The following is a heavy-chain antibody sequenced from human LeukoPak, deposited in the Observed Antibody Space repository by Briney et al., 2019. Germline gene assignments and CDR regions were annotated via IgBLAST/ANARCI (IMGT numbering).Heavy chain of an antibody. CDR2: INHSGST. CDR1: GGSFSGYY. J-gene: IGHJ4*02. D-gene: IGHD6-19*01. Sequence: SETLSLTCAVYGGSFSGYYWSWIRQPPGKGLEWIGEINHSGSTNYNPSLKSRVTISVDTSKNQFSLKLSSVTAADTAVYYCARVHSSGWYRYYFDYWGQGTLVTVSS. CDR3: ARVHSSGWYRYYFDY. V-gene: IGHV4-34*01.